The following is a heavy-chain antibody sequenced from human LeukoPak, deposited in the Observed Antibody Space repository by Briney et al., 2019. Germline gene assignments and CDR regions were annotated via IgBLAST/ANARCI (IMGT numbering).Heavy chain of an antibody. J-gene: IGHJ3*02. Sequence: MTSETLSLTCTVSGGSISSSSYYWGWIRQPPGKGLEWIGSIYYSGSTYYNPSLKSRVTISVDTSKNQFSLKLSSVTAADTAVYYCARDNGIDYDYVWGSYRNDAFDIWGQGTMVTVSS. V-gene: IGHV4-39*07. D-gene: IGHD3-16*02. CDR3: ARDNGIDYDYVWGSYRNDAFDI. CDR1: GGSISSSSYY. CDR2: IYYSGST.